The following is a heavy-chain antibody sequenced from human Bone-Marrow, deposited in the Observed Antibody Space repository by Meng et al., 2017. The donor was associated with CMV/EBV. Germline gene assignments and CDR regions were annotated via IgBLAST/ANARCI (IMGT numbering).Heavy chain of an antibody. V-gene: IGHV3-48*03. J-gene: IGHJ3*02. CDR1: GFTFSSYE. CDR2: ISSSGSTI. Sequence: GGSLRLSCAASGFTFSSYEMNWVRQAPGKGLEWVSYISSSGSTIYYADSVKGRFTISRDNAKNSLYLQMNSLRAEDTAVYYCARSRSYYDFWSGSDAFDIWGQGTMVTVPS. CDR3: ARSRSYYDFWSGSDAFDI. D-gene: IGHD3-3*01.